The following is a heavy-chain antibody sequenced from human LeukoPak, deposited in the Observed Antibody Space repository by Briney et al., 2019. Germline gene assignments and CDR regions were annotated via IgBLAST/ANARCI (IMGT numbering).Heavy chain of an antibody. J-gene: IGHJ6*03. D-gene: IGHD6-13*01. CDR2: MNPNSGNT. CDR3: ARGIAAADYYFYYMDV. CDR1: GYTFTSYD. Sequence: ASVKVSCKASGYTFTSYDINLVRQATGQGLEWMGWMNPNSGNTGYAQKFQGRVTMTRNTSISTAYMELSSLRSEDTAVYYCARGIAAADYYFYYMDVWGKGTTVTVSS. V-gene: IGHV1-8*01.